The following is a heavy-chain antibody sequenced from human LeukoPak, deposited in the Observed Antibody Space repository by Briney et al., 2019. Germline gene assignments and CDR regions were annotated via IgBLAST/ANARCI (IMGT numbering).Heavy chain of an antibody. CDR3: ARTYGSGSYYTRPLSGMDV. CDR2: INHSGST. J-gene: IGHJ6*02. D-gene: IGHD3-10*01. Sequence: SETLSLTCTVSGGSIRSSYYYWGWIRQPPGKGLEWIGEINHSGSTNYNPSLKSRVTISVDTSKNQFSLKLSSVTAADTAVYYCARTYGSGSYYTRPLSGMDVWGQGTTVTVSS. V-gene: IGHV4-39*07. CDR1: GGSIRSSYYY.